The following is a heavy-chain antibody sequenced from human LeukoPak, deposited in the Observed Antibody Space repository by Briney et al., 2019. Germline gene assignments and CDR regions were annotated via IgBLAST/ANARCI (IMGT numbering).Heavy chain of an antibody. CDR1: GYTFTSYY. CDR2: INPSGGST. J-gene: IGHJ4*02. D-gene: IGHD1-26*01. V-gene: IGHV1-46*01. Sequence: VASVKVSCKASGYTFTSYYMHWVRQAPGQGLGWMGIINPSGGSTSYAQKFQGRVTMTRDTSTSTVYMELSSLRSEDTAVYYCARMGSSPWRDTGIVGATTYFDYWGQGTLVTVSS. CDR3: ARMGSSPWRDTGIVGATTYFDY.